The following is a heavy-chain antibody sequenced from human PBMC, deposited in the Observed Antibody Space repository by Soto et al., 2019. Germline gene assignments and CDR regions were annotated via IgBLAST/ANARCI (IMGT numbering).Heavy chain of an antibody. CDR3: VKDAPQPFSD. CDR1: GFVFSDYA. J-gene: IGHJ4*02. CDR2: ISGDAHDT. D-gene: IGHD3-3*02. V-gene: IGHV3-23*01. Sequence: EVHQLESAGGLVQPGGSLRLSCAASGFVFSDYAMSWVRQAPGKGLEWLSAISGDAHDTYYAASVKGRFTISRDNSKNTLYLQMDSLRVEDTARYYCVKDAPQPFSDWGRGTLVTVSS.